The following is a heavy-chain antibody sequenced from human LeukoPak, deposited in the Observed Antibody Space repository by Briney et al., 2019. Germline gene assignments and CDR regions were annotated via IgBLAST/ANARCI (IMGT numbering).Heavy chain of an antibody. V-gene: IGHV4-39*01. CDR2: FYYSGST. Sequence: ASETLSLTCTVSGGSITSSNYYWGWIRQPPGKGLEWIGSFYYSGSTNYNPSLKSRVSISVDTSKNQSSLKLSSVTAADTAVYYCVYYYGSGSVEYWGQGTLVTVSS. CDR1: GGSITSSNYY. CDR3: VYYYGSGSVEY. D-gene: IGHD3-10*01. J-gene: IGHJ4*02.